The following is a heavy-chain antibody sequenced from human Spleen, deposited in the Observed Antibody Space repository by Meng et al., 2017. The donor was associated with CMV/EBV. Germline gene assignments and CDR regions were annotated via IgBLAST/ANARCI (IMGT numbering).Heavy chain of an antibody. CDR2: INPSGIT. D-gene: IGHD3-3*01. CDR3: ASAYDFWNGYLDY. J-gene: IGHJ4*02. Sequence: CAVYGGTFSGYYWSWIRQPPGKGLEWIGEINPSGITDYNPSLKSRVTISVDASKRQFSLRLSSVTAADTAVYFCASAYDFWNGYLDYWGQGTLVTVSS. CDR1: GGTFSGYY. V-gene: IGHV4-34*01.